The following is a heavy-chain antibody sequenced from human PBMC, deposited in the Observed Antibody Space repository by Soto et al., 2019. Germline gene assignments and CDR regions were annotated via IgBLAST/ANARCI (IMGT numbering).Heavy chain of an antibody. J-gene: IGHJ6*02. CDR2: ISYDGSNK. CDR3: AKGGDDYSNYFPYYYYYGMDV. Sequence: GGSLRLSCAASGFTFSSYGMHWVRQAPGRGLEWVAVISYDGSNKYYADSVKGRFTISRDNSKNTLYLQMNSLRAEDTAVYYCAKGGDDYSNYFPYYYYYGMDVWAQGPTVTVFS. CDR1: GFTFSSYG. D-gene: IGHD4-4*01. V-gene: IGHV3-30*18.